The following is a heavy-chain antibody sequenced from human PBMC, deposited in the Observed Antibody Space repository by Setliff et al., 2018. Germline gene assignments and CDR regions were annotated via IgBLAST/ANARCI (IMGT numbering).Heavy chain of an antibody. D-gene: IGHD6-13*01. CDR1: GGTFSSYA. J-gene: IGHJ4*02. CDR2: IIPIFGTA. Sequence: EASVKVSCKASGGTFSSYAISWVRQAPGQGLEWMGGIIPIFGTANHAQKFQGRVTITADESTSTAYMELSSLRSEDTAVYYCARVQQLGTFDYWGQGTLVTVSS. CDR3: ARVQQLGTFDY. V-gene: IGHV1-69*13.